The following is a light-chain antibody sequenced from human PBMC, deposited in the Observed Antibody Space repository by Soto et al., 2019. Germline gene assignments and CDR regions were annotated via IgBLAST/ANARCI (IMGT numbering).Light chain of an antibody. CDR3: QQRSNWPVT. Sequence: EIVLTQSPATLSSSPGERATLSCRASQSVSSSLAWYQQKPGQAPRLLIYGASNRAGGIPARFSGSGSGTDFTLTISRLEPEDFAFYYCQQRSNWPVTFGQGTRLEIK. J-gene: IGKJ5*01. CDR2: GAS. CDR1: QSVSSS. V-gene: IGKV3-11*01.